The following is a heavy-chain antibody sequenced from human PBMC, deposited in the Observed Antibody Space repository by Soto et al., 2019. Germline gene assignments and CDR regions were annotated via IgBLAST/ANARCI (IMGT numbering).Heavy chain of an antibody. CDR2: IYYSGST. Sequence: SETLSLTCTVSGGSVSSGSNYWSWIRQPPGKGLEWIGYIYYSGSTNYNPSLKSRVTISVDTSKNQFSLKLSSVTAADTAVYYCARLNPRRYLDYWGQGTLVTVSS. CDR3: ARLNPRRYLDY. V-gene: IGHV4-61*01. J-gene: IGHJ4*02. CDR1: GGSVSSGSNY.